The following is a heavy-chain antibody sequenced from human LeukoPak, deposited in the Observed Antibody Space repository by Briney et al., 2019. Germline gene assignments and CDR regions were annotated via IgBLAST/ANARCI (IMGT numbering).Heavy chain of an antibody. J-gene: IGHJ3*02. Sequence: GGSLRLSCAASGFTFSSYAMAWVRQAPGKGLAWVSSISATGGSKSYADSVKAGISISRDNSKNTLYLQMNSLRAEDTAVYYCAKDFTTYYDSSDAFDIWGQGTMVTVSS. V-gene: IGHV3-23*01. D-gene: IGHD3-22*01. CDR3: AKDFTTYYDSSDAFDI. CDR1: GFTFSSYA. CDR2: ISATGGSK.